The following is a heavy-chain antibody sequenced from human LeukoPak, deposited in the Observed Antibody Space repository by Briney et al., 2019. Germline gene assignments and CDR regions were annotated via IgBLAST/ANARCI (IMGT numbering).Heavy chain of an antibody. D-gene: IGHD3-16*01. J-gene: IGHJ4*02. CDR1: TYSISDGYY. CDR3: ARNWATDYHFDY. Sequence: PSETLSLTCVVSTYSISDGYYGGWIRQPPGKGLEWIGSIYHSGSADYNPSLTSRVTISVDTSKNQFSLRLTSVTAADTAVYYCARNWATDYHFDYWGQGTLVTVSS. V-gene: IGHV4-38-2*01. CDR2: IYHSGSA.